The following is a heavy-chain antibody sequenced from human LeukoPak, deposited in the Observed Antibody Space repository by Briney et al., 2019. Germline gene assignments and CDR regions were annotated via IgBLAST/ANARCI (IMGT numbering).Heavy chain of an antibody. CDR2: ISTSTI. J-gene: IGHJ4*02. CDR3: ARDQYWAFDY. V-gene: IGHV3-11*04. CDR1: GFTFSDYY. Sequence: GGSLRLSCAASGFTFSDYYMSWIRQAPGKGLEWVSYISTSTIYYADSVKGRFTISRDNAKNSLYLQMNSLRDEDTAVYYCARDQYWAFDYWGQGTLVTVSS. D-gene: IGHD2-8*02.